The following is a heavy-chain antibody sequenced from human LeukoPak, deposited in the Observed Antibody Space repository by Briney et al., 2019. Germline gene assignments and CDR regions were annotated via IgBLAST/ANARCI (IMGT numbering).Heavy chain of an antibody. Sequence: PSETLSLTCAVYGGSFSGYYWSWIRQPPGKGLEWIGEINHSGSTNYNPSLKSRVTISVDTSKNQFSLKLSSVTAADTAVYYCARGPVPIWGARRSYYFDYWGQGTLVTVSS. D-gene: IGHD3-16*01. J-gene: IGHJ4*02. CDR1: GGSFSGYY. CDR3: ARGPVPIWGARRSYYFDY. V-gene: IGHV4-34*01. CDR2: INHSGST.